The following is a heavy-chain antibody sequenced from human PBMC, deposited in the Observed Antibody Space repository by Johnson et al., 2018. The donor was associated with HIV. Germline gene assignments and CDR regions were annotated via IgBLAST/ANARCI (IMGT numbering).Heavy chain of an antibody. CDR2: IRYDGSDK. J-gene: IGHJ3*01. CDR3: VRGGLGYQNFHDRFDV. D-gene: IGHD3-16*02. V-gene: IGHV3-30*02. Sequence: QVQLVESGGGVVQPGGSLRLSCAASGFTLSSYGMHWVRQAPGKGLEWVAFIRYDGSDKYSADSVEGRFTISRDNSKNTLYLQMNSLRAEDTAVYYCVRGGLGYQNFHDRFDVWGQGTVVTVSS. CDR1: GFTLSSYG.